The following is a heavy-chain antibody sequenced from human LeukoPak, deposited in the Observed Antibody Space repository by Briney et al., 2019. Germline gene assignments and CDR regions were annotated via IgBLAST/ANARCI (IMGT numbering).Heavy chain of an antibody. CDR3: AIVLTDYYYMDV. CDR1: GFTFSTYW. D-gene: IGHD6-6*01. Sequence: GGSLRLSCAASGFTFSTYWMAWVRQAPGKGLEWVANIEPDGSERYYVDSVEGRFTISRDNAKNSLYLQMNSLRGEDTAVYYCAIVLTDYYYMDVWGKGTTVTVSS. CDR2: IEPDGSER. J-gene: IGHJ6*03. V-gene: IGHV3-7*01.